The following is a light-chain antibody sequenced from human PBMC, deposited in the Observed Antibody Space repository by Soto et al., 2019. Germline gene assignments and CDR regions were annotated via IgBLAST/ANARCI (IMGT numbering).Light chain of an antibody. V-gene: IGKV1-5*01. Sequence: DIQMTQSPSTLSASVGDRVVTTCRASQSITTWLAWYQQKPAKAPKLLIYDASSLESGVPSRFSGSGSGTEFTLTISSLQPDDFATYYCQQYNDYWTFGQGTKVDIK. CDR3: QQYNDYWT. J-gene: IGKJ1*01. CDR2: DAS. CDR1: QSITTW.